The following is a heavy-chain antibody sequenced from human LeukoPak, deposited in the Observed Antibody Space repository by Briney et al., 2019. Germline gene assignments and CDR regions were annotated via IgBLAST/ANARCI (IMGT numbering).Heavy chain of an antibody. CDR3: ARFSMHYYGSGSYNWFDP. D-gene: IGHD3-10*01. Sequence: PSETLSLTCAVYGGSFSGYYWSWIRQPPGKGLEWIGEINHSGSTNYNPSLKSRVTISVDTSKNQFSLKLSSVTAADTAVYYCARFSMHYYGSGSYNWFDPWGQGTLVTVSS. CDR1: GGSFSGYY. CDR2: INHSGST. J-gene: IGHJ5*02. V-gene: IGHV4-34*01.